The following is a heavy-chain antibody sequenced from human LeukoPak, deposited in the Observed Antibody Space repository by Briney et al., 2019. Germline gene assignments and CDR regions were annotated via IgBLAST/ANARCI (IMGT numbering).Heavy chain of an antibody. D-gene: IGHD4-17*01. Sequence: GVTLRLSCAASGITVSSNYMSWVRQPPGKGLEWVSIIYSGGTTYYADSVQGRFTISRDNSENTVYLQMNSLSVEDTAVYYCARDPRTTGKSNYGMDVWGQGTTVTVSS. J-gene: IGHJ6*02. V-gene: IGHV3-53*01. CDR2: IYSGGTT. CDR1: GITVSSNY. CDR3: ARDPRTTGKSNYGMDV.